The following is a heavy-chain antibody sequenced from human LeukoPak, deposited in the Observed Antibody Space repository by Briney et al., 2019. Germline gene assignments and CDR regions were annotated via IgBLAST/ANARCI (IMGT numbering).Heavy chain of an antibody. J-gene: IGHJ3*02. CDR2: INPSGGST. Sequence: ASVTVSRKASGYTFTSYYMHWVRQAPGQGLEWMGIINPSGGSTSYAQKFQGRVTMTRDTSTSTVYMELSSLRSEDTAVYYCSREGPEYDAFDIWGQGTMVTVSS. V-gene: IGHV1-46*01. CDR1: GYTFTSYY. D-gene: IGHD1-14*01. CDR3: SREGPEYDAFDI.